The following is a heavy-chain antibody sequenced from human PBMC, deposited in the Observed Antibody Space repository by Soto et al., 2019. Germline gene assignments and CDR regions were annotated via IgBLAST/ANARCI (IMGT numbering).Heavy chain of an antibody. CDR1: GDRVSSNSAA. V-gene: IGHV6-1*01. D-gene: IGHD6-13*01. CDR3: ARARHDGSSWLGDFDY. CDR2: TYYRSKWYN. J-gene: IGHJ4*02. Sequence: KQSQTLSLPCAISGDRVSSNSAAWNWIRQSPSRGLEWLGRTYYRSKWYNDYAVSVKSRITINPDTSKNQFSLQLNSVTPEDTAVYYCARARHDGSSWLGDFDYWGQGTLVTVSS.